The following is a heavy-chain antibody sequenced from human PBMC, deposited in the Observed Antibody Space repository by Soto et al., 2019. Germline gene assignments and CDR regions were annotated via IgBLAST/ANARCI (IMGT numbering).Heavy chain of an antibody. V-gene: IGHV1-2*02. CDR1: GYIFSANY. Sequence: ASVKVSCKASGYIFSANYIHWVRQAPGQGLEWLGWINPHSGATNYAQKFLGRVTMSADTSASTAYMDLARLKSDDTAVYYCARAHALGFSNWFDPWGRGTLVTVSS. D-gene: IGHD3-10*01. J-gene: IGHJ5*02. CDR2: INPHSGAT. CDR3: ARAHALGFSNWFDP.